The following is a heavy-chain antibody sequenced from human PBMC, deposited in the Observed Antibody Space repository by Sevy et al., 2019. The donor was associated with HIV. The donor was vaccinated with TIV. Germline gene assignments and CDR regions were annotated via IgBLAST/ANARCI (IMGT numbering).Heavy chain of an antibody. CDR3: ARDVVAGDF. Sequence: GGSLRLSCAASGFTFTRYWMTWVRQSPGKGLHWLGNINEDGTEKYYRDSVRGRFTISRDNAKKSLHLQMNSLRVDDTGVYYCARDVVAGDFWGQGTLVTVSS. CDR2: INEDGTEK. D-gene: IGHD2-21*01. J-gene: IGHJ4*02. V-gene: IGHV3-7*01. CDR1: GFTFTRYW.